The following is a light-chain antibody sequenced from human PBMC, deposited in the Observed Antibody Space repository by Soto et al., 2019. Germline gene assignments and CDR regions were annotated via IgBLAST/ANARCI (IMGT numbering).Light chain of an antibody. CDR2: EGS. V-gene: IGLV2-23*01. J-gene: IGLJ1*01. CDR3: CSYAGSYTRV. Sequence: QSVLTQPASVSGSPGQSITVSCTGTSTAVGGYSLVSWYHQNPGKAPKLVIYEGSKRPSGVSNRLSGFKSGNTASLTISGLQAEDEADYYCCSYAGSYTRVFGTGTKVTVL. CDR1: STAVGGYSL.